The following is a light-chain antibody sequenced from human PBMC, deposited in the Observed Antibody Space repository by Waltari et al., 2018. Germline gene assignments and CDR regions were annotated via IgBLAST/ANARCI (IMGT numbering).Light chain of an antibody. CDR3: QQYNISPYT. V-gene: IGKV1-5*03. J-gene: IGKJ2*01. Sequence: DIQMTQSPSTLSASVGDRVTITCRASQSISNWLAWYQQKPGKAPKVLIYKSFTLQSGVPSRFSGSGSEIEFTLTISSLQPDDFATYYCQQYNISPYTFGQGTTLEI. CDR1: QSISNW. CDR2: KSF.